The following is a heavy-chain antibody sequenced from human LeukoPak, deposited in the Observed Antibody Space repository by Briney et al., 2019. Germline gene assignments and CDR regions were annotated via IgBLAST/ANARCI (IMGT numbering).Heavy chain of an antibody. CDR1: GDTFIRYY. Sequence: ASVKVSCKASGDTFIRYYMHWVRQAPGQGLEWMGWINPNSGGTNYAQKFQGRVTMTRDTSISTAYMELSRLRSDDTAVYYCARVMYSSGWYGGDYWGQGTLVTVSS. V-gene: IGHV1-2*02. CDR3: ARVMYSSGWYGGDY. J-gene: IGHJ4*02. D-gene: IGHD6-19*01. CDR2: INPNSGGT.